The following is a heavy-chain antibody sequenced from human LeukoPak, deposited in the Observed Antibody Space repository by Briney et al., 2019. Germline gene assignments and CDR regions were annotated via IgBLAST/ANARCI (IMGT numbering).Heavy chain of an antibody. D-gene: IGHD5-18*01. CDR2: IRYDGSNK. CDR3: AKALGGIQLWPNSPADYFDY. CDR1: GFTFSSYG. Sequence: GGSLRLSCAASGFTFSSYGMHWVRQAPGKGLEWVAFIRYDGSNKYYADSVKGRFTISRDNSKNTLYLQMNSLRAEDTAVYYCAKALGGIQLWPNSPADYFDYWGQGTLVTVSS. V-gene: IGHV3-30*02. J-gene: IGHJ4*02.